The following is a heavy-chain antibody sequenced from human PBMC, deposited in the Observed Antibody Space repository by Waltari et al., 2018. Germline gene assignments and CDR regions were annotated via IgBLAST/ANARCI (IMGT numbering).Heavy chain of an antibody. CDR3: ATGYLSIDY. CDR1: GYTFTGYY. J-gene: IGHJ4*02. D-gene: IGHD2-2*01. CDR2: INPNSGGT. Sequence: QVQLVQSGAAVKKPGASVKVSCKASGYTFTGYYMHWVRQAPGQGLEWMGWINPNSGGTNYAQKCQGRVTMTRDTSISTAYMELSRLRSDDTAVYYCATGYLSIDYWGQGTLVTVSS. V-gene: IGHV1-2*02.